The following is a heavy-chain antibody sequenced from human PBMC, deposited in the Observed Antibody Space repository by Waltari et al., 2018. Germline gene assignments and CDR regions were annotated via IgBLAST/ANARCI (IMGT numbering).Heavy chain of an antibody. CDR2: IYNSDTT. CDR1: VGSIGSIDYY. Sequence: QLQLQESGPGLVKTSETLSLTCTVSVGSIGSIDYYWGWIRQPPGKGLEWIGSIYNSDTTHDNPSLKSRVTISVDTSKNQFSLKLSSVTAADTAVYYCGAAFEYWGQGTLVTVSS. V-gene: IGHV4-39*01. D-gene: IGHD6-13*01. CDR3: GAAFEY. J-gene: IGHJ4*02.